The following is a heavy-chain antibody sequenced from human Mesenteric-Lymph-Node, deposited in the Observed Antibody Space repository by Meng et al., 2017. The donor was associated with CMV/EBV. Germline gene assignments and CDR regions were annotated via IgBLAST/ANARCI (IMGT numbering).Heavy chain of an antibody. CDR2: ISSSSSYI. V-gene: IGHV3-21*01. CDR1: GFTFSSYS. CDR3: ARVRLLGNSGPGGA. D-gene: IGHD3-22*01. J-gene: IGHJ3*01. Sequence: GGSLRLSCAASGFTFSSYSMNWVRQAPGKGLEWVSSISSSSSYINYADSVKGRFTISRDNAKNSLYLQMNSLRAEDTAVYYCARVRLLGNSGPGGAWGQGTMVTVSS.